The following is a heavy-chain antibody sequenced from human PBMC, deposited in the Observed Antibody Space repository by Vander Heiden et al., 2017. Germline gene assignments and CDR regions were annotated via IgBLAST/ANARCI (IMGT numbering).Heavy chain of an antibody. V-gene: IGHV4-59*01. CDR1: GGSISSYY. Sequence: QVQLQESGPGLVTPSETLSLTCTVSGGSISSYYWSWIRQPPGKGLEWIGYIYYSGSTNYNPSLKSRVTISVDTSKNQFSLKLSSVTAADTAVYYCAREFAIWGQGTLVTVSS. CDR2: IYYSGST. J-gene: IGHJ4*02. D-gene: IGHD3-3*01. CDR3: AREFAI.